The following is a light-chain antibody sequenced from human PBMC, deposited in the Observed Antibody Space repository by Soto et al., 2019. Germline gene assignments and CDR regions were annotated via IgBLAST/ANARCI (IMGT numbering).Light chain of an antibody. Sequence: DIQMTQSPSSLSASIGDRVTITCRASLSIANSLNWYQQRPGKAPNLLIYAASNLQSGVPSRFSGIGSGTEFTLTISSLQPEDFATYFCQQSYTTPTWTFGQGTRVEIK. CDR2: AAS. J-gene: IGKJ1*01. CDR1: LSIANS. CDR3: QQSYTTPTWT. V-gene: IGKV1-39*01.